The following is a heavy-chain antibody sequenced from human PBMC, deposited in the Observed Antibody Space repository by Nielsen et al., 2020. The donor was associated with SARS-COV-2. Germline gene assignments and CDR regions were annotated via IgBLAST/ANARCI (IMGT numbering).Heavy chain of an antibody. Sequence: ASVKVSCKVSGYTLTELSMHWVRQAPGKGLEWMGGFDPEDGETIYAQKFQGRVTMTEDTSTDTVYMELTSDDTAVYYCARARATIFGLVMSYGMDVWGQGTTVAVSS. V-gene: IGHV1-24*01. CDR3: ARARATIFGLVMSYGMDV. CDR1: GYTLTELS. CDR2: FDPEDGET. J-gene: IGHJ6*02. D-gene: IGHD3/OR15-3a*01.